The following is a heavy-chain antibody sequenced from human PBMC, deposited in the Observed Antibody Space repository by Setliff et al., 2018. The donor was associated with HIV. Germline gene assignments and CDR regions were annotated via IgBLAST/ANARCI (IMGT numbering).Heavy chain of an antibody. CDR2: IGPSGSTI. CDR1: GFTFSHYY. Sequence: PGGSLRLSCAASGFTFSHYYMSWIRQAPGKGLEWVSYIGPSGSTIYYADYVKGRFTISRDNAKNSLYLQMNSLRTEDTAVYYCGRGGGPELDYWGQGTLVTVSS. J-gene: IGHJ4*02. D-gene: IGHD1-1*01. CDR3: GRGGGPELDY. V-gene: IGHV3-11*01.